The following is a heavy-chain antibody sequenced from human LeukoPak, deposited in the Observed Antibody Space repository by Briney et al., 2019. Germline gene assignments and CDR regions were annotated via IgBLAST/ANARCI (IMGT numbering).Heavy chain of an antibody. D-gene: IGHD3-16*01. CDR2: INPNSGGT. CDR3: ARGPSQIMENYMDV. Sequence: ASVTVSFKASGYSFTAYYMHWVRQAPGQGLEWMGWINPNSGGTNYAQRFQGRVTMTRDTSISTVYMQLSRLRSDDTAVYYCARGPSQIMENYMDVWGKGTTVTVSS. V-gene: IGHV1-2*02. J-gene: IGHJ6*03. CDR1: GYSFTAYY.